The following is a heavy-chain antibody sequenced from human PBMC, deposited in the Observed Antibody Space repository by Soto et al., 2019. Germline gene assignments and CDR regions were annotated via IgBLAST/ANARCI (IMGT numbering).Heavy chain of an antibody. CDR3: AKGGSWLAPFDY. J-gene: IGHJ4*02. CDR1: GLNFDDFA. CDR2: ITWNSRVL. V-gene: IGHV3-9*01. D-gene: IGHD3-16*01. Sequence: PGGSLRLSCVGTGLNFDDFAMHWVRQAPGKGLEWVSGITWNSRVLAYADSVKGRFTISRDNARNSLYLQMNSLRAEDTALHYCAKGGSWLAPFDYWGQGTLVTVSS.